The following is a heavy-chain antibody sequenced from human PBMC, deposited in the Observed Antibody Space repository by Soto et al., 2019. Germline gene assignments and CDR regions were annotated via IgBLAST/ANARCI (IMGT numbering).Heavy chain of an antibody. CDR2: IFGSGET. D-gene: IGHD3-22*01. V-gene: IGHV4-4*07. Sequence: QVQLQESGPGLLKPSETLSLTCTVSGASMRNYYWSWIRQPAGKGLEWIGRIFGSGETYYNPSLKSRIILSVDLSKCQFSLELTSVTAADTAVYFCVREGDYSDNNGYPLFDYWGQGTLVTVSP. CDR3: VREGDYSDNNGYPLFDY. CDR1: GASMRNYY. J-gene: IGHJ4*02.